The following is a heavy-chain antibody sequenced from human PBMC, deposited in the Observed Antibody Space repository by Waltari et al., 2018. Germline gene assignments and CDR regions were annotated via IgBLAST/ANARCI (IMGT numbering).Heavy chain of an antibody. J-gene: IGHJ4*02. CDR2: IISRFNNYAT. V-gene: IGHV3-73*02. D-gene: IGHD3-16*01. CDR3: AKQKTGGANDY. CDR1: GFNFNAST. Sequence: EVQLVESGGTLVQQGGSLKLSCATSGFNFNASTLHWVRQASGKGLEWIGLIISRFNNYATRYAASVKGRFTLSRDDSKNTVYLEMHSLKNADTALYYCAKQKTGGANDYWGQGTVVTVSA.